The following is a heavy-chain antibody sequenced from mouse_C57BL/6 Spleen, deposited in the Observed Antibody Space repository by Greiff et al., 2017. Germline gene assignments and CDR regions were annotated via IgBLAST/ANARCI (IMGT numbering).Heavy chain of an antibody. CDR1: GYTFTSYG. J-gene: IGHJ1*03. CDR3: ARSGNYYGSSNWYFDV. V-gene: IGHV1-81*01. Sequence: VQLQESGAELARPGASVKLSCKASGYTFTSYGISWVKQRTGQGLEWIGEIYPRSGNTYYNEKFKGKATLTADKSSSTAYMELRSLTSEDSAVYFCARSGNYYGSSNWYFDVWGTGTTVTVSS. CDR2: IYPRSGNT. D-gene: IGHD1-1*01.